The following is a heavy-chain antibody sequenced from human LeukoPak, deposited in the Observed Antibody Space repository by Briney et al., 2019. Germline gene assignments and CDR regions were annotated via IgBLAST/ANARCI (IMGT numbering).Heavy chain of an antibody. V-gene: IGHV3-23*01. CDR2: ISASGGTT. CDR3: AKDHDDFWSGYSEGWFDP. J-gene: IGHJ5*02. Sequence: GGSLRLSCAASGFTFNNYAMSWVRQAPGKGFDWVSTISASGGTTSYADSVRGRFTISRDASKNTFYLQMNSLRAEDTALYYCAKDHDDFWSGYSEGWFDPWGQGTLVTVSS. D-gene: IGHD3-3*01. CDR1: GFTFNNYA.